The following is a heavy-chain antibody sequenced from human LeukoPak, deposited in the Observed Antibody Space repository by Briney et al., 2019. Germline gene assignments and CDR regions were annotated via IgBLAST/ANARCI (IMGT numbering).Heavy chain of an antibody. V-gene: IGHV4-38-2*02. CDR3: ARHMVRVYYYMDV. CDR1: GYFISSAYY. J-gene: IGHJ6*03. CDR2: ISHTGST. D-gene: IGHD3-10*01. Sequence: SETLSLTCIVSGYFISSAYYWGWIRQSPGKGLEWIGSISHTGSTFYNPSLKSRVTISVDTSKNQLSLKLSSVTAADTAVYYCARHMVRVYYYMDVWGKGTTVTVSS.